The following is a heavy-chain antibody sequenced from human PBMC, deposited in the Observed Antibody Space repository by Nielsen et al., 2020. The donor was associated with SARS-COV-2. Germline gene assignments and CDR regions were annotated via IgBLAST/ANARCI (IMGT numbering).Heavy chain of an antibody. Sequence: WVRQAPGQGLEWMGGIIPIFGTANYAQKFQGRVTMTRDTSTSTVYMELSSLRSEDTAVYYCARPYCSSTSYYGRGWFDPWGQGTLVTVSS. CDR3: ARPYCSSTSYYGRGWFDP. J-gene: IGHJ5*02. CDR2: IIPIFGTA. V-gene: IGHV1-69*05. D-gene: IGHD2-2*01.